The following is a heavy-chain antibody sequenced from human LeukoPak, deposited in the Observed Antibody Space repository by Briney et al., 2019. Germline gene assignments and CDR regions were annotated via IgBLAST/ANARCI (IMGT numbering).Heavy chain of an antibody. D-gene: IGHD3-22*01. CDR1: GYTFTSYG. CDR3: ARDGPVYDSSGYPLDY. J-gene: IGHJ4*02. Sequence: GASVKVSCKASGYTFTSYGISWVRQAPGQGLEWMEWISAYNGNTNYAQKLQGRVTMTTDTSTSTAYMELRSLRSDDTAVYYCARDGPVYDSSGYPLDYWGQGTLVTVSS. V-gene: IGHV1-18*01. CDR2: ISAYNGNT.